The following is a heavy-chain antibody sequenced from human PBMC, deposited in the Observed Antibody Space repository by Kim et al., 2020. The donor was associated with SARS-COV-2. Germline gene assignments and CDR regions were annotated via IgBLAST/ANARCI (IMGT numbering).Heavy chain of an antibody. CDR2: TYYRSKWYY. J-gene: IGHJ6*02. CDR3: ARKKSSYILDI. Sequence: SQTLSLTCAISGDSVSTNSGAWHWIRQSPSRGLEWLGRTYYRSKWYYDYAVSVKSRITINADTSKNQFSLQLDSLTPEYTAVYYCARKKSSYILDIWGQGTTLTVSS. CDR1: GDSVSTNSGA. D-gene: IGHD1-26*01. V-gene: IGHV6-1*01.